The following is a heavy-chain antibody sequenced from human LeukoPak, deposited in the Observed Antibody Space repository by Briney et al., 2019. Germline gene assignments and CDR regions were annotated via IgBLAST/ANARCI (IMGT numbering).Heavy chain of an antibody. D-gene: IGHD3-3*02. CDR2: IHSGGTT. V-gene: IGHV4-4*07. CDR3: ARDNGRGYTKGYEHYYYYLDV. Sequence: PSETLSLTCTVSGDSITDDYYTWMRQPAGKGLEWIGRIHSGGTTNYNPSLMSRVTLSIDKSKKHISLRLTSVTAADTALYYCARDNGRGYTKGYEHYYYYLDVWGKGTTVTVSS. J-gene: IGHJ6*03. CDR1: GDSITDDY.